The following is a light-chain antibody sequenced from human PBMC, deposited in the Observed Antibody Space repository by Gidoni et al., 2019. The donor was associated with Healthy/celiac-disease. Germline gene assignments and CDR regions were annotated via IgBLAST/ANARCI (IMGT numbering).Light chain of an antibody. J-gene: IGKJ2*01. V-gene: IGKV3-11*01. CDR2: DAS. Sequence: EIVLTQSPATLSLSPGERATLSCRASQSVSSYLAWYQQKPGQAPRLLIYDASNRATGIPARFSGSGSGTDFTLTISSLEPEDFAVYYCQQPPSTFXQXTKLEIK. CDR3: QQPPST. CDR1: QSVSSY.